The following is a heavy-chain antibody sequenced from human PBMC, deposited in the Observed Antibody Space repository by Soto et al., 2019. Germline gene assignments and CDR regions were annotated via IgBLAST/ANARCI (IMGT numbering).Heavy chain of an antibody. CDR1: GFTFDDYA. Sequence: GGSLRLSCAASGFTFDDYAMHWVRQAPGKGLEWVSGISWNSGSIGYADSVKGRFTISRDNAKNSLYLQMNSLRAEDTALYYCASSSGYYNWFDPWGQGTLVTVSS. CDR3: ASSSGYYNWFDP. V-gene: IGHV3-9*01. CDR2: ISWNSGSI. J-gene: IGHJ5*02. D-gene: IGHD3-22*01.